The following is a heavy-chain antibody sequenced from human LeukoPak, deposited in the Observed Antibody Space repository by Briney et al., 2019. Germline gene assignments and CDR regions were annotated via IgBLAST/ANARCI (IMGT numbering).Heavy chain of an antibody. CDR3: ARHYYDSSGYYGDTFDY. V-gene: IGHV1-18*01. CDR2: ISAYNGNT. J-gene: IGHJ4*02. CDR1: GYTFTSYG. D-gene: IGHD3-22*01. Sequence: ASVKVSCKASGYTFTSYGISWVRQAPGQGLEWMGWISAYNGNTNYAQKLQGRVTMTTDTSTSTAYMELRSLRSDDTAVYYCARHYYDSSGYYGDTFDYWGQGTLVTVSS.